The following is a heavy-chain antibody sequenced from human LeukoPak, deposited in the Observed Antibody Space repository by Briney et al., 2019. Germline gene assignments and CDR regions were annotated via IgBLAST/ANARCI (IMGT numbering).Heavy chain of an antibody. CDR2: IYYTGST. D-gene: IGHD2-2*02. J-gene: IGHJ4*02. CDR1: GGSISSYY. CDR3: ARLESSYCSSTSCYTGSFDY. Sequence: SETLSLTCTVSGGSISSYYWSWIRQPPGKGLEWIGYIYYTGSTNYNPSLKSRVTISVDTSKNQLSLKLSSVTAADTAVYYCARLESSYCSSTSCYTGSFDYWGQGTLVTVSS. V-gene: IGHV4-59*01.